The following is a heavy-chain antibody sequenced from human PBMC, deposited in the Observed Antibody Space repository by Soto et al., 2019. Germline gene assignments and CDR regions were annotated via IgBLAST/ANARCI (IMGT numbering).Heavy chain of an antibody. Sequence: GESLKISCKGSGYSFTSYWIGWVRQMPGKGLEWMGIIYPGDSDTRYSPSFQGQVTISADKPISTAYLQWSSLKASDTAMYYCARLPNYYYYGMDVWGQGTTVTVSS. CDR3: ARLPNYYYYGMDV. CDR1: GYSFTSYW. V-gene: IGHV5-51*01. CDR2: IYPGDSDT. J-gene: IGHJ6*02.